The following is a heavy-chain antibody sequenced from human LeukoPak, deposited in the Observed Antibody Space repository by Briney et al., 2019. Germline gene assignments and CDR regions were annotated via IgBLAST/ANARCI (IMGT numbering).Heavy chain of an antibody. Sequence: GASVKVSCKASGYTFTSYGISWVRQAPGQGLEWMGWISAYKVNTNYAQKLQGRVTMTTDTSTSTAYMELGSLRSDDTAVYYCARDDSIAAAGTWFDYWGQGTLVTVSS. J-gene: IGHJ4*02. CDR2: ISAYKVNT. V-gene: IGHV1-18*01. CDR3: ARDDSIAAAGTWFDY. D-gene: IGHD6-13*01. CDR1: GYTFTSYG.